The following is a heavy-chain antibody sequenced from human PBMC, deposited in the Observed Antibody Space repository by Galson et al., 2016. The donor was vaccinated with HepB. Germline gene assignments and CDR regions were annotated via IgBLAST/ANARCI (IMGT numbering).Heavy chain of an antibody. CDR2: IWFAGSNK. V-gene: IGHV3-33*08. J-gene: IGHJ3*02. CDR1: GFTFSDWD. D-gene: IGHD2-15*01. Sequence: SLRLSCAASGFTFSDWDFHWVRQAPGKGLEWVAVIWFAGSNKNYVDSVRGRFTISRDNSKNTLYLQMNTLRAEDTAVYYCARGTFCSGDSCYSPAFDMWGQGTMVTVSS. CDR3: ARGTFCSGDSCYSPAFDM.